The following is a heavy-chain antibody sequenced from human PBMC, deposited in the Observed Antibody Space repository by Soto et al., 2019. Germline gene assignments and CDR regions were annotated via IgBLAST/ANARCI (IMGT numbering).Heavy chain of an antibody. CDR1: GSSFNTFW. J-gene: IGHJ6*03. D-gene: IGHD2-15*01. Sequence: EVQLVQSGAEVKKPGESLKISCKGSGSSFNTFWIAWVRQMSGKGLEWMGIIYPGDSDVRYSPSFQGQVTISADKSITTAYLQWRSLKASDTAVYYCASGGRNFNFHMDVWGTGTTVTVSS. V-gene: IGHV5-51*03. CDR3: ASGGRNFNFHMDV. CDR2: IYPGDSDV.